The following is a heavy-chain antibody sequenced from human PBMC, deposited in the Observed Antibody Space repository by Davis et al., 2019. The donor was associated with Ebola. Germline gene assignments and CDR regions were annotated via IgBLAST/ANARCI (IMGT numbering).Heavy chain of an antibody. CDR1: GGSISSGDYY. Sequence: SETLSLTCTVSGGSISSGDYYWSWIRQPPGKGLEWIGEINHSGSTNSNPSLKSRVTISVDTSKNQFSLKLSSVTAADTAVYYCARLQYYDFWSGYPSPRGDVWGKGTTVTVSS. CDR3: ARLQYYDFWSGYPSPRGDV. D-gene: IGHD3-3*01. V-gene: IGHV4-61*08. J-gene: IGHJ6*04. CDR2: INHSGST.